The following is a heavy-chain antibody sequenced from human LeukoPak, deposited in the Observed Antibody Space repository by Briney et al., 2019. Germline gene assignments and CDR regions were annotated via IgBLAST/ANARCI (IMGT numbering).Heavy chain of an antibody. D-gene: IGHD4-17*01. CDR1: GGSFSGYY. J-gene: IGHJ5*02. Sequence: PSETLSLTCAVYGGSFSGYYWSWIRQPPGKGLEWIGEINHSGSTNYNPSLKSRVTISVDTSKNQFSLKLSSVTAADTAVYYCASLPQVTNRWFDPWGQGTLVTVSS. CDR2: INHSGST. CDR3: ASLPQVTNRWFDP. V-gene: IGHV4-34*01.